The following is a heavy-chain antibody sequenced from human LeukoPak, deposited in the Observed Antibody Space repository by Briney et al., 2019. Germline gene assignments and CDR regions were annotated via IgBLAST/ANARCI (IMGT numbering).Heavy chain of an antibody. CDR1: GFNLRNYF. V-gene: IGHV3-30-3*01. CDR2: VSSDESVK. J-gene: IGHJ4*02. D-gene: IGHD3-22*01. CDR3: ARARRITMMYDY. Sequence: GSLRLSCVASGFNLRNYFMHWVRQAPGKGLEWVAFVSSDESVKYYSDSVKGRFTVSRDDSENTLYLQMNSLRPEDTALYYCARARRITMMYDYWGQGTLVTVSS.